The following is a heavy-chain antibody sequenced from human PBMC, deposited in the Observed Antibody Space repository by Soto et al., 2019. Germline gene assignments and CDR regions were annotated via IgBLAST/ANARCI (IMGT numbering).Heavy chain of an antibody. Sequence: SETLSLNCTFSGGSISSGGYYWGWIRQHPRKGLEWIGYIYYSGSTYYNPSLKSRVTISVDTSKNQFSLKLSSVTAADTAVYYCARAFPDYYYDSSGYYLNWFDSWGQGTLVTVSS. V-gene: IGHV4-31*03. CDR1: GGSISSGGYY. J-gene: IGHJ5*01. CDR3: ARAFPDYYYDSSGYYLNWFDS. CDR2: IYYSGST. D-gene: IGHD3-22*01.